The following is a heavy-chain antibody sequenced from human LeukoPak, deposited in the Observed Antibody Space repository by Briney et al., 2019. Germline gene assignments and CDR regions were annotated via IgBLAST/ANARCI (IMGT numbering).Heavy chain of an antibody. V-gene: IGHV3-21*01. CDR1: GFTFSSYS. CDR3: ARDDSYAFDI. Sequence: PGGSLRLSCAASGFTFSSYSMNWVRQAPGKGLEWVSSISSRSSYIYYADSVKGRFTISSDNAKNSLYLQMNSLRDADTAVYYCARDDSYAFDIWGQGTMVTVSS. J-gene: IGHJ3*02. D-gene: IGHD2-15*01. CDR2: ISSRSSYI.